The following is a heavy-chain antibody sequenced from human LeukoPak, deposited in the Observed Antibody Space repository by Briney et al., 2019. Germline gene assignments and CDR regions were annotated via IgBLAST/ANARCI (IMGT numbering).Heavy chain of an antibody. D-gene: IGHD1-26*01. J-gene: IGHJ3*02. CDR1: GFTFSNYG. CDR3: AQKTIVGASVDAFDI. CDR2: IRYDGFNK. V-gene: IGHV3-30*02. Sequence: GGSLRLSCAAPGFTFSNYGMHWVRQAPGKGLEWVASIRYDGFNKYYADSLKGRFTISRDNSKNTLYLQMNSLRAEDTAVYYCAQKTIVGASVDAFDIWGQGTMVIVSS.